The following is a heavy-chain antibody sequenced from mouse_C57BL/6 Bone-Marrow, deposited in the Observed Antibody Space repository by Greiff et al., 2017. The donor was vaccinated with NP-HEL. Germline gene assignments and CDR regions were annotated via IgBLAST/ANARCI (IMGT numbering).Heavy chain of an antibody. V-gene: IGHV1-54*01. CDR2: INPGSGGT. CDR1: GYAFTNYL. CDR3: ARRLYGDYFDY. D-gene: IGHD3-2*02. Sequence: VKLQESGAELVRPGTSVKVSCKASGYAFTNYLIEWVKQRPGQGLEWIGVINPGSGGTNYNEKFKGKATLTADKSSSTAYMQLSSLTSEDSAVYFCARRLYGDYFDYWGQGTTLTVSS. J-gene: IGHJ2*01.